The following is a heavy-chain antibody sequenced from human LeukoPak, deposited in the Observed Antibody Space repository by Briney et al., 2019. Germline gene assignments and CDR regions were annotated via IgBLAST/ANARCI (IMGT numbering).Heavy chain of an antibody. V-gene: IGHV3-30*01. CDR2: ISYDGSNK. CDR3: ARGGEITIFGVVIIESPPNY. Sequence: PGGSLRLSCAASGFTFSSYAMHWVRQAPGKWLEWVAVISYDGSNKYYADSVKGRFTISRDNSKNTLYLQMNSLRAEDTAVYYCARGGEITIFGVVIIESPPNYWGQGTLVTVSS. J-gene: IGHJ4*02. D-gene: IGHD3-3*01. CDR1: GFTFSSYA.